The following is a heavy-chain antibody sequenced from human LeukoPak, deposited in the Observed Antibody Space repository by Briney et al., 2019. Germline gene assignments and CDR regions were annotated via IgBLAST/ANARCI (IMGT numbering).Heavy chain of an antibody. Sequence: GGSLRLSCAASGFTFSSYAMSWVRQAPGKGLEWVSAISGSGGSTYYADSVKGRFTISRDNSKNTLYLQMNSLRAEDTAVYYCARASYSYGPGPYYYYMDVWGKGTTVTISS. D-gene: IGHD5-18*01. J-gene: IGHJ6*03. CDR1: GFTFSSYA. V-gene: IGHV3-23*01. CDR3: ARASYSYGPGPYYYYMDV. CDR2: ISGSGGST.